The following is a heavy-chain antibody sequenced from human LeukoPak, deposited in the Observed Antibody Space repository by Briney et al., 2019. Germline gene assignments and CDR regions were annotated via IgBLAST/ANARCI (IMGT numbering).Heavy chain of an antibody. J-gene: IGHJ4*02. Sequence: GGSLRLSCAASGFTFSSYSMNWVRQAPGKGLEWVSSISSSSSYIYYADSVKGRSTISRDNAKNSLYLQMNSLRAEDTAVYYCARGGPYYDSSGQIYFDYWGQGTLVTVSS. CDR2: ISSSSSYI. CDR1: GFTFSSYS. D-gene: IGHD3-22*01. V-gene: IGHV3-21*01. CDR3: ARGGPYYDSSGQIYFDY.